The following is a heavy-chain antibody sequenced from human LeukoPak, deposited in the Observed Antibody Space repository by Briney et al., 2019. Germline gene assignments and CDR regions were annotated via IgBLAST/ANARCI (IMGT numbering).Heavy chain of an antibody. J-gene: IGHJ4*02. CDR3: ARDNEYSYGPRIAAAGTQFDY. CDR1: GYTFTSYY. V-gene: IGHV1-46*01. Sequence: ASVKVSCKASGYTFTSYYMHWVRQAPGQGLEWMGIINPSGGSTSYAQKFQGRVTMTRDTSTSTVYMELSSLRSEDTAVYYCARDNEYSYGPRIAAAGTQFDYWGQGTLVTVSS. CDR2: INPSGGST. D-gene: IGHD6-13*01.